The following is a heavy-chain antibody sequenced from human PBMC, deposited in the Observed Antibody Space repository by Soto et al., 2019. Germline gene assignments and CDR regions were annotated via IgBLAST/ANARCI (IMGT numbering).Heavy chain of an antibody. CDR3: ASENGYIYGPLYYHYGMDV. Sequence: EVQLVESGGGLVQPGGSLRLSCAASGFTFSDHYMDWVRQAPGKGLEWVGRIRNKVNGYTTEYAASVKGRFTISRDDSKNSLYLQMNSLKTEDTAVYYCASENGYIYGPLYYHYGMDVWGQGTTVTVSS. V-gene: IGHV3-72*01. D-gene: IGHD5-18*01. J-gene: IGHJ6*02. CDR2: IRNKVNGYTT. CDR1: GFTFSDHY.